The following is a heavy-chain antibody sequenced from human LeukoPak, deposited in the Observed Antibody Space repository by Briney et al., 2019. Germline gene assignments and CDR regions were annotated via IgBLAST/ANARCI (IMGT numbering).Heavy chain of an antibody. CDR1: GGSIRSGSYY. CDR3: ARSGKKVLRYFPRSTNDAFDI. Sequence: SETLSLTCTVSGGSIRSGSYYWSWIRQPAGKGLEWIGRVYTSGSTNYNPSLKSRVTISVDTSKNQFSLKLSSVTAADTAVYYCARSGKKVLRYFPRSTNDAFDIWGQGTMVTVSS. V-gene: IGHV4-61*02. J-gene: IGHJ3*02. D-gene: IGHD3-9*01. CDR2: VYTSGST.